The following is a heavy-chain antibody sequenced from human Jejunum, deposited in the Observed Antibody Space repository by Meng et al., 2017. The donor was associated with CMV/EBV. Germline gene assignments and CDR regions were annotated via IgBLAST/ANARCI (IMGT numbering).Heavy chain of an antibody. J-gene: IGHJ4*02. CDR3: VRYSNYEGVFDY. V-gene: IGHV3-7*01. Sequence: SGFPFSHYWMGWVRQAPGKGLEWVANIKQDGSERYYVDSVKGRFTLSRDNAKNSLYLQMNSLRVDDTAVYYCVRYSNYEGVFDYWGQGTLVTVSS. CDR1: GFPFSHYW. CDR2: IKQDGSER. D-gene: IGHD4-11*01.